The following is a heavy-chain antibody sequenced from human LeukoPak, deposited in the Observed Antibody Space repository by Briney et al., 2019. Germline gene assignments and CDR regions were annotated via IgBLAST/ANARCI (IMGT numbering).Heavy chain of an antibody. V-gene: IGHV4-34*01. CDR3: AGGRKVSVVGPAAIFSY. J-gene: IGHJ4*02. Sequence: PSETLSLTCAVSGGSFSGYYWSWIRQPPGKGLEWIGEINHSGSTNYNPSLKSRVTISVDTSKNQFSLKRSSVTAAERAVYYCAGGRKVSVVGPAAIFSYCGQGTLVSVSS. CDR2: INHSGST. D-gene: IGHD2-2*01. CDR1: GGSFSGYY.